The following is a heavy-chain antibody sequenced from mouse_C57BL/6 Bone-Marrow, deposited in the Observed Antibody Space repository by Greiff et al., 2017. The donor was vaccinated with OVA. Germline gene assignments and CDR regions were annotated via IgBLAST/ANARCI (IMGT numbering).Heavy chain of an antibody. D-gene: IGHD5-1*01. J-gene: IGHJ2*01. CDR1: GFTFSSYA. Sequence: DVMLVESGGGLVKPGGSLKLSCAASGFTFSSYAMSWVRQTPEKRLEWVATISDGGSYTYYPDNVKGRFTISRDNAKNNLYLQMSHLKSEDTAMYYCAREGVPYYFDYWGQGTTLTVSS. CDR2: ISDGGSYT. CDR3: AREGVPYYFDY. V-gene: IGHV5-4*01.